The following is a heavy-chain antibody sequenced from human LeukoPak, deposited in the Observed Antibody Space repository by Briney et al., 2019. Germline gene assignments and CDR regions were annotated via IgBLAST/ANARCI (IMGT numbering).Heavy chain of an antibody. CDR3: ARPTSGIQLWDRGYNWFDP. J-gene: IGHJ5*02. V-gene: IGHV5-51*01. CDR2: IYPGDSDT. CDR1: GYRFTSYW. D-gene: IGHD5-18*01. Sequence: GESLKISFKGSGYRFTSYWIGWVRQMPGKGLEWMGIIYPGDSDTRYSPSFQGQVTISADKSISTAYLQWSSLKASDTAMYYCARPTSGIQLWDRGYNWFDPWGQGTLVTVSS.